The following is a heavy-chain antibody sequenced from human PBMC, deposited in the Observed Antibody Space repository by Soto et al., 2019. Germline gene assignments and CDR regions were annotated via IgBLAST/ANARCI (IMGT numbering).Heavy chain of an antibody. J-gene: IGHJ5*02. V-gene: IGHV3-23*01. CDR2: ISGSGGST. D-gene: IGHD3-22*01. Sequence: LRLSCAASGFTFSSYAMSWVRQAPGKGLEWVSAISGSGGSTYYADSVKGRFTISRDNSKNTLYLQMNSLRAEDTAVYYCASQKVVALNWFDPWGQGTLVTVSS. CDR3: ASQKVVALNWFDP. CDR1: GFTFSSYA.